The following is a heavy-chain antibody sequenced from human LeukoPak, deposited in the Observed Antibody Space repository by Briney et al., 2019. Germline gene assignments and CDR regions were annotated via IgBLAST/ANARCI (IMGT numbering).Heavy chain of an antibody. CDR2: INSNSGVT. CDR1: GYTFTGYF. V-gene: IGHV1-2*02. J-gene: IGHJ4*02. CDR3: ARDLATSANWELDY. D-gene: IGHD6-25*01. Sequence: ASVKVSCKASGYTFTGYFIHWVRQAPGQGLEWMGRINSNSGVTTYALSFQGRVTMTRDTSINTAYMELRSLRSDDTAVYYCARDLATSANWELDYWGQGTLITVSS.